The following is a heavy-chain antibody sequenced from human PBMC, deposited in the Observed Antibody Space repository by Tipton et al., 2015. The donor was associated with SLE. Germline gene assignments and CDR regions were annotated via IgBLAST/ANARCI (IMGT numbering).Heavy chain of an antibody. D-gene: IGHD3-10*01. Sequence: GLVKPSETLSLTCAVSGYSISSGGYSWSWIRQPPGKGLEWIGYIYHSGSTYYNPSLKSRVTISVDRSKNQFSLKLSSVTAADTAVYYCARGRRGGFDYWGQGTLVTVSS. CDR2: IYHSGST. CDR1: GYSISSGGYS. V-gene: IGHV4-30-2*01. J-gene: IGHJ4*02. CDR3: ARGRRGGFDY.